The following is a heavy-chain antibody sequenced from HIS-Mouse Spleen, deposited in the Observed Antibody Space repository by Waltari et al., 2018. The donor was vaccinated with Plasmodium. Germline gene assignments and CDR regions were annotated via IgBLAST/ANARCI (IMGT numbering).Heavy chain of an antibody. J-gene: IGHJ2*01. CDR1: GFTLSSYW. D-gene: IGHD6-13*01. CDR3: ASSWYWYFDL. V-gene: IGHV3-7*01. CDR2: IKQDGSQK. Sequence: EVELVESGGGLVQPGVSLRLSCAASGFTLSSYWMSWVRQAPGKGLELVANIKQDGSQKYYVDSVKGRFTISRDNAKNSLYLQMNSLRAEDTAVYYCASSWYWYFDLWGRGTLVTVSS.